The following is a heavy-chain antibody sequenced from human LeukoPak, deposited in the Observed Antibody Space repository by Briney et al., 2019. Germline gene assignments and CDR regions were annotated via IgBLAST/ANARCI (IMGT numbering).Heavy chain of an antibody. V-gene: IGHV4-39*07. J-gene: IGHJ5*02. CDR2: IYYSGST. D-gene: IGHD2-2*01. CDR3: AREVDIVVVPAASFTQNNWFDP. CDR1: GGSISSSSYY. Sequence: SETLSLTCTVSGGSISSSSYYWGCIRQPPGKGLEWIGSIYYSGSTYYNPSLKSRVTISVDTSRNQFSLKLSSVTAADTAVYYCAREVDIVVVPAASFTQNNWFDPWGQGTLVTVSS.